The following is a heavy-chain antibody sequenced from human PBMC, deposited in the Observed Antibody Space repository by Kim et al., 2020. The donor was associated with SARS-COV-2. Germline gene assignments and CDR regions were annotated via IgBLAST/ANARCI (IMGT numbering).Heavy chain of an antibody. CDR2: FYYSGNT. Sequence: SETLSLTCAVSGGSITSSSCYWGWIRPPQGMDLNWFVSFYYSGNTYYNPSLGSTITMSIATNKNQFTLNPNSVTAAATSYYDCAKVADAAIVAVGDYWF. CDR3: AKVADAAIVAVGDYWF. J-gene: IGHJ5*01. D-gene: IGHD5-18*01. V-gene: IGHV4-39*06. CDR1: GGSITSSSCY.